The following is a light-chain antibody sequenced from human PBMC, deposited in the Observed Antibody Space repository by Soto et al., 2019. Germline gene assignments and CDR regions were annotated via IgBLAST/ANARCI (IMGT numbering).Light chain of an antibody. CDR2: GAS. Sequence: ETVMTQSPATLSVSPGERATLSCRASQSVSSYLAWYQQKPGQAPRLLIYGASTRATGIPARFSGSGSGTEFTLTINSLQSEDFAVYYCQQYNNGPPIIYTFGQGTKLEIK. CDR1: QSVSSY. CDR3: QQYNNGPPIIYT. J-gene: IGKJ2*01. V-gene: IGKV3-15*01.